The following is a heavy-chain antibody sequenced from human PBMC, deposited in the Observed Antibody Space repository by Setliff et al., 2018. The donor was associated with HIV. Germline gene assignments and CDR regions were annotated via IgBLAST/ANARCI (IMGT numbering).Heavy chain of an antibody. CDR3: ARNPRIAVAGTDYYYYMDV. Sequence: SVKVSCKASGGTFSSYTISWVRQAPGQGLEWMGRIIPILGMANYAQKFQGRVTMTRDTSTSTVYMELSSLRSEDTAVYYCARNPRIAVAGTDYYYYMDVWGKGTTVTVSS. V-gene: IGHV1-69*02. D-gene: IGHD6-19*01. J-gene: IGHJ6*03. CDR2: IIPILGMA. CDR1: GGTFSSYT.